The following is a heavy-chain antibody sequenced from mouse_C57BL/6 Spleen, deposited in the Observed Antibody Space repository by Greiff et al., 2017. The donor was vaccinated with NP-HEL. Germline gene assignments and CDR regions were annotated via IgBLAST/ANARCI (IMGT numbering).Heavy chain of an antibody. J-gene: IGHJ3*01. D-gene: IGHD4-1*01. V-gene: IGHV1-69*01. Sequence: VQLQQSGAELVMPGASVTLSCTASGYTFTSYWMHWVQQRPGQGLEWIGEIDPSDSYTNYNQKFPGKSTFTVDKSSSTAYMQLSSLTSEESAVYYCARAGTLFAYWSQGTLGTVSA. CDR2: IDPSDSYT. CDR1: GYTFTSYW. CDR3: ARAGTLFAY.